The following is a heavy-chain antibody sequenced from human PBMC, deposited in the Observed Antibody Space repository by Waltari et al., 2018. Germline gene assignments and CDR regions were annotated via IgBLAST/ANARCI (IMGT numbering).Heavy chain of an antibody. J-gene: IGHJ5*02. Sequence: QVQLVQSGAEVKKPGASVKVSCKASGYTFTGYYMPWVRQAPGQGLEWMGWINPNSGGTNYAQKFQGRVTMTRDTSISTAYMELSRLRSDDTAVYYCARGPRYSGYARSWFDPWGQGTLVTVSS. CDR3: ARGPRYSGYARSWFDP. V-gene: IGHV1-2*02. D-gene: IGHD5-12*01. CDR1: GYTFTGYY. CDR2: INPNSGGT.